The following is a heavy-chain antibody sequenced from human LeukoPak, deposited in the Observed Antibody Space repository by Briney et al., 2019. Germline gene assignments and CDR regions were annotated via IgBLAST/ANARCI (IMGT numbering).Heavy chain of an antibody. V-gene: IGHV4-59*01. Sequence: SETLSLTCTVSGGSISSYYWSWIRQPPGKGLEWIGYIYYSGSTNYNPSLKSRVTISVDTSKNQFSLKLSSVTAADTAVYYCARVPMPWVPRDYGDYEYQGAFDIWGQGTMVTVSS. CDR3: ARVPMPWVPRDYGDYEYQGAFDI. J-gene: IGHJ3*02. CDR1: GGSISSYY. D-gene: IGHD4-17*01. CDR2: IYYSGST.